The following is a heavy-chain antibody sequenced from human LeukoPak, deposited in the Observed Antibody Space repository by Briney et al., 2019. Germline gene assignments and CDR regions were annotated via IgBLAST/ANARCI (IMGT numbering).Heavy chain of an antibody. CDR3: ARAGMAASRFWFDP. J-gene: IGHJ5*02. CDR2: IYTSGST. D-gene: IGHD6-25*01. Sequence: SETLSLTCTVSGGSIGSGSYYWSWIRQPAGKGLEWIGRIYTSGSTNYNPSLKSRVTISVDTSKNQFSLKLSAVTPADTAVYYCARAGMAASRFWFDPWRQEPLVTVSS. V-gene: IGHV4-61*02. CDR1: GGSIGSGSYY.